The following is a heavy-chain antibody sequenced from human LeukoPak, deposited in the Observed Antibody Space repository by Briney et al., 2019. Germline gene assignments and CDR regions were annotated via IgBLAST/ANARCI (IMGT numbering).Heavy chain of an antibody. J-gene: IGHJ4*02. D-gene: IGHD2-2*01. CDR3: ARWGSTSCYDY. CDR2: ISTNGDST. Sequence: GGSLRLSCAASESTVISKYMSWVRQAPGKGLEYVSAISTNGDSTYYADSVKGRFTISRDNSKNTLFLQMGSLRADDMAVYYCARWGSTSCYDYWGQGTLVTVSS. CDR1: ESTVISKY. V-gene: IGHV3-64*02.